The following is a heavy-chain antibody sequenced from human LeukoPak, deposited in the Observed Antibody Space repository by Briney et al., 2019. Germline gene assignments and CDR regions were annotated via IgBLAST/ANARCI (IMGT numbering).Heavy chain of an antibody. Sequence: QSGGSLRLSCAASGFTFCGYTMSWVRQAPGKGKEWVSLISGSGGITYYADSVKGRFTISRDNSKNTLYLQMDSLRAEDTAVYYCAKDSASVGGPTTDWGQGTLVTVSS. CDR3: AKDSASVGGPTTD. CDR2: ISGSGGIT. J-gene: IGHJ4*02. D-gene: IGHD2-15*01. V-gene: IGHV3-23*01. CDR1: GFTFCGYT.